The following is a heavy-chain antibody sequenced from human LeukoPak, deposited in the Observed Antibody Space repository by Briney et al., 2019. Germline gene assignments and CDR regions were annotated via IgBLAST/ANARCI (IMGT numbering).Heavy chain of an antibody. Sequence: SETLSLTCTVSGGSISSGSYYWSWIRQPAGKGLEWIGRIYTSGSTNYNPSLKSRVTISVDTSKNQFSLNLSSVTAADTAVYFCARVSSGSSSPYYYYAMDVWGQGTTVTVSS. CDR3: ARVSSGSSSPYYYYAMDV. V-gene: IGHV4-61*02. CDR1: GGSISSGSYY. D-gene: IGHD1-26*01. CDR2: IYTSGST. J-gene: IGHJ6*02.